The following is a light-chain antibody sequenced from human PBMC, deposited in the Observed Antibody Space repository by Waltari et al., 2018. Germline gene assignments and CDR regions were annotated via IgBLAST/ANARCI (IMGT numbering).Light chain of an antibody. J-gene: IGKJ1*01. CDR3: QQYGTSRT. CDR1: QSVGSSY. Sequence: EIVLTQSTATLSLSPGERATLSCRTSQSVGSSYLAWYQQKPGQAPRLLLYGASNRATDIPDRFSGSGSGTDFTLTISRLEPEDFAVYYCQQYGTSRTFGQGTKVEIK. CDR2: GAS. V-gene: IGKV3-20*01.